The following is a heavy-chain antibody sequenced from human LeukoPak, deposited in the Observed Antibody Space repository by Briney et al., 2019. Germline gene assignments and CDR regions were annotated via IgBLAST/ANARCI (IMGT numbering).Heavy chain of an antibody. CDR2: ISSSGSTI. CDR1: GFTFSDYY. J-gene: IGHJ6*02. V-gene: IGHV3-11*01. D-gene: IGHD2-15*01. CDR3: ASLVVVVAAGSDV. Sequence: PGGSLRLSCAASGFTFSDYYMSWIRQAPGKGLEWVSYISSSGSTIYYADSVKGRFTISRDNAKNSLYLQMNSLRAEDTAVYYCASLVVVVAAGSDVWGQGTTVTVSS.